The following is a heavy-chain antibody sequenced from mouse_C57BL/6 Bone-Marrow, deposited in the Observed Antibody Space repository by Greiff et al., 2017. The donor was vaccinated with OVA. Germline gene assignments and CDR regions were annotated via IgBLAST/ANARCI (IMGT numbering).Heavy chain of an antibody. J-gene: IGHJ3*01. CDR2: IHPNSGST. D-gene: IGHD1-1*01. Sequence: QVQLQQPGAELVKPGASVKLSCKASGYTFTSYWMHWVKQRPGQGLEWIGMIHPNSGSTNYTEKFKSKATLTVDKSSSTSYIQLSSLTSEDSAVYYCAYGDVCAYWGQGTLVTVSA. CDR3: AYGDVCAY. CDR1: GYTFTSYW. V-gene: IGHV1-64*01.